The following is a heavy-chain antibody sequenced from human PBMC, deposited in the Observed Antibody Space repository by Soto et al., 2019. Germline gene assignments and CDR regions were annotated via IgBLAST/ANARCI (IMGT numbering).Heavy chain of an antibody. D-gene: IGHD2-2*01. Sequence: QVQLVQSGAEVKQPGSSVKVSCTISGGTFDSFTISWVRQAPGQGFEWMGGIIPVSGVPSYSRHFQGRITITADAPTRTAYMDLSGLKFEDTAVYFCARDSRTATLDFWGQGTLVSVS. J-gene: IGHJ4*02. CDR2: IIPVSGVP. CDR3: ARDSRTATLDF. V-gene: IGHV1-69*01. CDR1: GGTFDSFT.